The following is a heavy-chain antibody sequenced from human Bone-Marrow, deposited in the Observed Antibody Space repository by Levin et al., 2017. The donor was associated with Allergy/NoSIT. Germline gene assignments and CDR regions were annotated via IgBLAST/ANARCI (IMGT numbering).Heavy chain of an antibody. D-gene: IGHD2-2*01. V-gene: IGHV3-7*01. CDR2: IRQDGSEQ. J-gene: IGHJ6*03. CDR3: VRGCGRASCPYILDF. Sequence: PGGSLRLSCAASEFTFSTYWMSWVRQAPGKGLEWVATIRQDGSEQLYVDSVQGRFTVSRDNAKSSLFLEMNSLRADDTAVYYCVRGCGRASCPYILDFWGKGTTVTGSS. CDR1: EFTFSTYW.